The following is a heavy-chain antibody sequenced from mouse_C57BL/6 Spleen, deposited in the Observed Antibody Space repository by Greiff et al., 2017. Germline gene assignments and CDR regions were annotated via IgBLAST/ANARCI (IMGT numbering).Heavy chain of an antibody. V-gene: IGHV3-6*01. J-gene: IGHJ3*01. Sequence: EVKLLESGPGLVKPSQSLSLTCSVTGYSITSGYYWNWIRQFPGNKLEWMGYISYDGSNNYNPSLKNRISITRDTSKNQFFLKLNSVTTEDTATYYCARMRFWGQGTLVTVSA. CDR1: GYSITSGYY. CDR3: ARMRF. CDR2: ISYDGSN.